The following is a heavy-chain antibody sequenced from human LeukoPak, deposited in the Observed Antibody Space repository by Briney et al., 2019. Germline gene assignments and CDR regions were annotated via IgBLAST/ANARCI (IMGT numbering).Heavy chain of an antibody. J-gene: IGHJ4*02. CDR3: ARGFMYSSGWYYFDY. CDR2: INHSGST. CDR1: GGSFSGYY. Sequence: PSETLSLTCAVYGGSFSGYYWSWIRQPPGKGLEWIGEINHSGSTNYNPSLKSRVTISVDTSKNQFSLKLSSATAADTAVYYCARGFMYSSGWYYFDYWGQGTLVTVSS. D-gene: IGHD6-19*01. V-gene: IGHV4-34*01.